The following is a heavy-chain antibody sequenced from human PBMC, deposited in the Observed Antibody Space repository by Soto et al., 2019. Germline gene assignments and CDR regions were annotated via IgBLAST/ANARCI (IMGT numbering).Heavy chain of an antibody. J-gene: IGHJ6*03. CDR1: GFTFSSYG. V-gene: IGHV3-30*18. CDR3: AKLITMVRGVSYYMDV. D-gene: IGHD3-10*01. Sequence: GGSLRLSCAASGFTFSSYGMHWVRQAPGKGLEWVAVISYDGSNKYYADSVKGRFTISRDNSKNTLYLQMNSLRAEDTAVYYCAKLITMVRGVSYYMDVWGKGTTVTVSS. CDR2: ISYDGSNK.